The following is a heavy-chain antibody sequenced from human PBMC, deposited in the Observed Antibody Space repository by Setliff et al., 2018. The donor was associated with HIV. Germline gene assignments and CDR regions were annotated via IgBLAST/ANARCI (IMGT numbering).Heavy chain of an antibody. D-gene: IGHD3-22*01. CDR2: INAGNGNT. CDR3: ARAAITMIVVIANYGMDV. Sequence: ASVKVSCKASGYTFTNFAMHWVRQAPGQRLEWMGWINAGNGNTKYSQKFQGRVTITRDTPASTAYMELSSLRSEDTAVYYCARAAITMIVVIANYGMDVWGQGTTVTVSS. V-gene: IGHV1-3*01. CDR1: GYTFTNFA. J-gene: IGHJ6*02.